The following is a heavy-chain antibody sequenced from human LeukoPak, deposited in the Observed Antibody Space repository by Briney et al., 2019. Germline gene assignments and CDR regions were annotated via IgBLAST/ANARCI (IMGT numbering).Heavy chain of an antibody. D-gene: IGHD3-22*01. V-gene: IGHV3-74*01. J-gene: IGHJ4*02. Sequence: GGSLRLSRAASGLTFSSYWMYWVRQAPGTGLVWVSRINSDGSSTSHADSVKGRFTISRDNAKNTLYLQMNSLRAEDTAVYYCAREGGYSHAFDYWGQGTLVTVSS. CDR3: AREGGYSHAFDY. CDR1: GLTFSSYW. CDR2: INSDGSST.